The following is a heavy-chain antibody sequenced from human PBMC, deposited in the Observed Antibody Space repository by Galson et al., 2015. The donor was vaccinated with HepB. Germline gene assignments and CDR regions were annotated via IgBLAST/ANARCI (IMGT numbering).Heavy chain of an antibody. D-gene: IGHD5-12*01. J-gene: IGHJ4*02. CDR2: IYYNGDT. CDR3: ARHPRRGSVGYAFDL. V-gene: IGHV4-59*08. Sequence: SETLSLTCSVSHGSINNYYWSWIRQSPGNRLEWIGYIYYNGDTTYNPSLGYRVGMSVDTSVNQVSLWLTSGTAADTAVYYCARHPRRGSVGYAFDLWGQGTLVSVSA. CDR1: HGSINNYY.